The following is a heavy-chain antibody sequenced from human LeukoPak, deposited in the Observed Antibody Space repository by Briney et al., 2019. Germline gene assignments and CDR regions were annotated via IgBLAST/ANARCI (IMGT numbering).Heavy chain of an antibody. J-gene: IGHJ4*02. Sequence: SETLSLTCAVYGGSFSGYYWSWIRQPPGKGLEWIGEINHSGSTNYNPSLKSRVTISLDTSKNQFSLKLSSVTAADTAVYYCARGRRSIRAIYYIDYWGQGTLVTVSS. D-gene: IGHD3-9*01. CDR1: GGSFSGYY. CDR2: INHSGST. CDR3: ARGRRSIRAIYYIDY. V-gene: IGHV4-34*01.